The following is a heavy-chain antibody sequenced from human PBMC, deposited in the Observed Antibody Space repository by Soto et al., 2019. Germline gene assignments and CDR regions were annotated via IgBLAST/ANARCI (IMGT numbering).Heavy chain of an antibody. CDR3: ARVVGALGHWFDP. J-gene: IGHJ5*02. D-gene: IGHD1-26*01. Sequence: ASVKVSCKASGYTFTSYGISWVRQAPGQGLEWMGRISAYSGNTNYAQKLQGRVTMTTDTSTSTAYMELRSLRSDDTAVYYCARVVGALGHWFDPWGQGTLVNVSS. V-gene: IGHV1-18*01. CDR2: ISAYSGNT. CDR1: GYTFTSYG.